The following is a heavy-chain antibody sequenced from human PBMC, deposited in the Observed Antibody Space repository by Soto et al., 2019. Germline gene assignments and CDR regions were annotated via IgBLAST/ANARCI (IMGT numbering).Heavy chain of an antibody. V-gene: IGHV3-13*01. J-gene: IGHJ3*02. Sequence: PGGSLRLSCAASGLMFSIYDMHWVRQFAGKGLEWVSAIGTTGDTYYSDSVKGRFTISREDAKSSLYLRLNSLRVGDTAVYYCARGSRHGSGSLRPGPSDIFDIWGQGTMVTVS. CDR2: IGTTGDT. D-gene: IGHD3-10*01. CDR3: ARGSRHGSGSLRPGPSDIFDI. CDR1: GLMFSIYD.